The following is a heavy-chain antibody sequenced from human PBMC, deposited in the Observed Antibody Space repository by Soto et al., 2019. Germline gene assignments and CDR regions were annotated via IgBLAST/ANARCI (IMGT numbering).Heavy chain of an antibody. CDR1: GLTLGAYC. CDR3: GKGSAATNYFYYATGG. D-gene: IGHD2-15*01. J-gene: IGHJ6*02. Sequence: GGSQGLSCPCAGLTLGAYCMLWVSQKPAKGLEWVSFIRGSGGSTYYADSVKGRFTISRDNSKKTLYLQMNSLRGEDTAVYYCGKGSAATNYFYYATGGWGQGITVTVS. CDR2: IRGSGGST. V-gene: IGHV3-23*01.